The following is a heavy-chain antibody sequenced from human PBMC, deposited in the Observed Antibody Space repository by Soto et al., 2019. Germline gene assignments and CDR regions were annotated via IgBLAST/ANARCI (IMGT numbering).Heavy chain of an antibody. V-gene: IGHV2-5*01. CDR2: IYWNDDK. CDR3: AHSDCFDY. Sequence: GPTLVNPTQTLTLTCNFSGFSLTTTGLSVGWIRQPPGKALEWLALIYWNDDKRYNPPLKRRPSINKDTFKSQVVLTLADMDPADTATCDCAHSDCFDYWGPGTQVTVSS. J-gene: IGHJ4*02. CDR1: GFSLTTTGLS.